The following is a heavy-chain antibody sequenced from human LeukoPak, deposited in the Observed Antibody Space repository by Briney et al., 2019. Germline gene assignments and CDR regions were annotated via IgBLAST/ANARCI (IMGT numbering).Heavy chain of an antibody. CDR1: GFTFDDYG. J-gene: IGHJ4*02. D-gene: IGHD1-26*01. CDR3: ARDGKIEVGATTLFDY. V-gene: IGHV3-20*04. CDR2: INWNGGST. Sequence: PGGSLRLSCAASGFTFDDYGMSWVRQAPGKGLEWISGINWNGGSTGYADSVKGRFTISRDNAKNSLYLQMNSLRAEDTALYYCARDGKIEVGATTLFDYWGQGTLVTVSS.